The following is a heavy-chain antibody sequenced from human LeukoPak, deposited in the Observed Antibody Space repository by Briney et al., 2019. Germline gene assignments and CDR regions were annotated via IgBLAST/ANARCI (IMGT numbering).Heavy chain of an antibody. CDR3: ARAGRFLEWLSIFYYYMDV. V-gene: IGHV4-38-2*02. CDR1: GGSNSSYY. CDR2: IYHSGST. D-gene: IGHD3-3*01. J-gene: IGHJ6*03. Sequence: SETLSLTCTVSGGSNSSYYWGWIRQPPGKGLEWIGSIYHSGSTYYNPSLKSRVTISVDTSKNQFSLKLSSVTAADTAVYYCARAGRFLEWLSIFYYYMDVWGKGTTVTVSS.